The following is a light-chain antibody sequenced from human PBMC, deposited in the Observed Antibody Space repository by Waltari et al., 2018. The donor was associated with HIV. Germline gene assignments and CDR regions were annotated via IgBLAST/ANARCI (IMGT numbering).Light chain of an antibody. CDR1: QGISSY. J-gene: IGKJ1*01. CDR2: GAS. Sequence: AIRMTQSPSSFSASTGDRVTITCRASQGISSYLAWYQQRPGRAPKLLIYGASSLQSGVPSRISGNGSGTDFTLTISCLQSEDFATYYCQQYYSYPPTFGQGTKVEIK. CDR3: QQYYSYPPT. V-gene: IGKV1-8*01.